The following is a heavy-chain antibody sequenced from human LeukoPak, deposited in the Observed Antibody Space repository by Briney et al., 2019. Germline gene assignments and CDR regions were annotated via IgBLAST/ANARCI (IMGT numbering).Heavy chain of an antibody. J-gene: IGHJ6*03. CDR3: ARTVRGVISLYYYYYYMDV. Sequence: ASVKVSCKASGYTFTSYDINWVRQAPGQGLEWMGWMNPNSGNTGYAQKFQGRVTITRNTSISTAYMELSSLRSEDTAVYYCARTVRGVISLYYYYYYMDVWGKGTTVTVSS. CDR1: GYTFTSYD. V-gene: IGHV1-8*03. CDR2: MNPNSGNT. D-gene: IGHD3-10*01.